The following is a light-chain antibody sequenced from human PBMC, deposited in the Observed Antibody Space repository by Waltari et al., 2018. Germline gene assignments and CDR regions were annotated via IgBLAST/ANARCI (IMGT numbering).Light chain of an antibody. J-gene: IGLJ1*01. CDR1: SNDIGGYVY. Sequence: QSALTQPRSVSASPGQSVTISCTGTSNDIGGYVYVSWYQQYPGRAPRLLIFDVSQRPSGVPDRFSGSKSGTKASLTISVLQSDDEADYYCCAYAGTYTYLFGTGTRVTVL. CDR3: CAYAGTYTYL. V-gene: IGLV2-11*01. CDR2: DVS.